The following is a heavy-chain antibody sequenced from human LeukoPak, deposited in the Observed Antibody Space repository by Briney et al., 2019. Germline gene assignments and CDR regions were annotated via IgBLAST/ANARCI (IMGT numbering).Heavy chain of an antibody. J-gene: IGHJ4*02. CDR1: GFTFDDHG. CDR2: ITWNGGTT. V-gene: IGHV3-20*04. CDR3: ARDRSYGSFDY. D-gene: IGHD5-18*01. Sequence: GGSLRLSCAASGFTFDDHGMNWVRQAPGKGLEWVSGITWNGGTTGYADAVKGRFTISRDNAKNSLYLQMNSLRAEDTALYYCARDRSYGSFDYWGQGTLVTVSS.